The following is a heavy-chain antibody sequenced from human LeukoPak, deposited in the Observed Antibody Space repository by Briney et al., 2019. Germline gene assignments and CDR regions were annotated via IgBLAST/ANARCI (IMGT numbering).Heavy chain of an antibody. J-gene: IGHJ4*02. CDR1: GFTFSSYA. CDR2: ISDSGGTT. Sequence: PGGSLRLSCAASGFTFSSYAMSWVRQAPRKGLEWVSSISDSGGTTFYADSVKGRFTISRDNSKNTLYLQMNSLRAEETAVYYCAKGGGQTFDYWGQGTLVTVSS. D-gene: IGHD3-16*01. CDR3: AKGGGQTFDY. V-gene: IGHV3-23*01.